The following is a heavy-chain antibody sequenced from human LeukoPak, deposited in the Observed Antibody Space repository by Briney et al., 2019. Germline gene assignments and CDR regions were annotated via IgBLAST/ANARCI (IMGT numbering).Heavy chain of an antibody. V-gene: IGHV1-46*01. CDR3: ARVPTRTGERYYSDY. D-gene: IGHD1-1*01. CDR1: GYTFTSYY. CDR2: INPSGGST. Sequence: ASVKVSCKASGYTFTSYYMHWVRQAPGQGLEWMGIINPSGGSTSYAQKFQGRVTMTRDTSTSTVYMELSSLRSEDTAVYYCARVPTRTGERYYSDYWGQGTLVTVSS. J-gene: IGHJ4*02.